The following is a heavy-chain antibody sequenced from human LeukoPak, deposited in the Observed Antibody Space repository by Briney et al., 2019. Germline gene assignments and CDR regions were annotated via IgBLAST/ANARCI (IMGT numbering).Heavy chain of an antibody. J-gene: IGHJ4*02. CDR2: ISSSSSYI. Sequence: GGSLRLSCAASGFTFSSYSMNWVRQAPGKGLEWVSSISSSSSYIYYADSVKGRFTISRDNSKNTLYLQMNSLRAEDTAVYYCAREAVGSSWYDSNYFDYWGQGTLVTVSS. CDR3: AREAVGSSWYDSNYFDY. CDR1: GFTFSSYS. V-gene: IGHV3-21*01. D-gene: IGHD6-13*01.